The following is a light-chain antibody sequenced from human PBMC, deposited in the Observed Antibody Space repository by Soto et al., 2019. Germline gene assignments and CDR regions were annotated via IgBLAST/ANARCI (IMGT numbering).Light chain of an antibody. CDR1: QDINKY. V-gene: IGKV1-39*01. J-gene: IGKJ2*01. CDR2: ATS. CDR3: QQSYSSPYT. Sequence: DIQLTQSPSSLSAAVGDSVTITCRASQDINKYLNWYHQTPGKAPNLLVFATSTLHTGVPSRFSGSRSGTDFSLTITSLQPEDFATYYCQQSYSSPYTFGQGTKLEIK.